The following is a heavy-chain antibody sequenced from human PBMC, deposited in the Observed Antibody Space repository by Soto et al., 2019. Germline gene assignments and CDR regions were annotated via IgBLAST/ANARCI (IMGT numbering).Heavy chain of an antibody. CDR3: ATVLTDAFDY. V-gene: IGHV3-30-3*01. D-gene: IGHD6-6*01. CDR1: GFTFSSYA. CDR2: ISYDGSNK. J-gene: IGHJ4*02. Sequence: PGGSLRLSCAASGFTFSSYAMHWVRQAPGKGLEWVAVISYDGSNKYYADSVKGRFTISRDNSKNTLYLQMNSLRAEDTAVYYCATVLTDAFDYWGQGTLGTVSS.